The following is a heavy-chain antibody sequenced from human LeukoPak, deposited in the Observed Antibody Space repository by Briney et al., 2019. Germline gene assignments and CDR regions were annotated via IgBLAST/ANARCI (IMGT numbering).Heavy chain of an antibody. CDR3: ARGRTYYYDSSGYSQGVFQH. D-gene: IGHD3-22*01. V-gene: IGHV4-34*01. Sequence: PSETLSLTCAVYADSFSGYYWSWLPQPPGKGLEWVGEINHSGNTNYNPSLKSRVTISVDTSKTQFSLKLSSVTAADTAVYYCARGRTYYYDSSGYSQGVFQHRGQGTLVTVSS. J-gene: IGHJ1*01. CDR1: ADSFSGYY. CDR2: INHSGNT.